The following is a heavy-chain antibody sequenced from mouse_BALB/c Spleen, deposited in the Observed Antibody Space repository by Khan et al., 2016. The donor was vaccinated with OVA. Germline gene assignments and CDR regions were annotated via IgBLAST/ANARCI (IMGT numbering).Heavy chain of an antibody. CDR2: IWSGGST. CDR1: GFSLTSYG. V-gene: IGHV2-2*01. J-gene: IGHJ3*01. D-gene: IGHD2-4*01. Sequence: VQLQESGPGLVQPSQCLSITCTVSGFSLTSYGIHWVRQSPGKGLEWLGVIWSGGSTDYNVVFFSSLTIIKDNSKSHVFFKMNSLEADVTVRYYWDRNDDDDEGLAYWGQGTLVTVSA. CDR3: DRNDDDDEGLAY.